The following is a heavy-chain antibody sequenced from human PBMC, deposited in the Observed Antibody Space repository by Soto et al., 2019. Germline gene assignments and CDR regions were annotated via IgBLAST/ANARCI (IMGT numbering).Heavy chain of an antibody. V-gene: IGHV4-34*01. CDR2: INHSGST. CDR1: GGSFSGYY. D-gene: IGHD4-17*01. Sequence: QVQLQQWGAGLLKPSETLSLTCAVYGGSFSGYYWSWIRQPPGKGLEWLGEINHSGSTNYNPSLKSRVFISVDTSKNQFSLKLSSVPAADTAVYYCARATPWVAWYYGDYGKYYFDYWGQGTLVTVSS. J-gene: IGHJ4*02. CDR3: ARATPWVAWYYGDYGKYYFDY.